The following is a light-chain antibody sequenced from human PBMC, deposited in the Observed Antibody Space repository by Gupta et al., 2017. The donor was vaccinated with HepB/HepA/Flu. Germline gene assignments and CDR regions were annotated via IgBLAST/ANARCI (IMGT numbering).Light chain of an antibody. Sequence: SYGLTQSPSVSVSPGQAASISGAGERGEYKYGCWYQQRAGQPPVVVIFHDDRRTPGLPERFFGSKAGNTAALTISGTQEREEADYYGQAGDSSSDVVFGGGTKVTVL. CDR2: HDD. V-gene: IGLV3-1*01. CDR3: QAGDSSSDVV. CDR1: RGEYKY. J-gene: IGLJ2*01.